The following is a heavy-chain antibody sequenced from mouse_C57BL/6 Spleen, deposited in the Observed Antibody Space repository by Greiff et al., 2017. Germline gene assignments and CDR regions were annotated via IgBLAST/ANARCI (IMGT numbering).Heavy chain of an antibody. CDR1: GYTFTSYT. Sequence: QVQLQQSGAELARPGASVKMSCKASGYTFTSYTMRWVKQRPGQGLEWIGYINPSSGYTKYKQKFKDKATLTADKSSSTAYLQLSSLTSEDSAVYYCARDGGDAMDYWGQGTSVTVSS. CDR2: INPSSGYT. V-gene: IGHV1-4*01. D-gene: IGHD1-1*02. J-gene: IGHJ4*01. CDR3: ARDGGDAMDY.